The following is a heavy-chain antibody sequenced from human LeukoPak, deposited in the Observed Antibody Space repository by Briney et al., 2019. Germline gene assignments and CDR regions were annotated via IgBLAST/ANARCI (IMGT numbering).Heavy chain of an antibody. CDR2: INAGNGNT. V-gene: IGHV1-3*01. Sequence: ASVKVSCKASGYTFTNYAMHWVRQAPGQRLEWMGWINAGNGNTKYSQKFQGRVTITRDTSASTAYMELSSLGSEDTAVYYCARVWKGDPDAFDIWGQGTMVTVSS. D-gene: IGHD2-21*02. CDR3: ARVWKGDPDAFDI. J-gene: IGHJ3*02. CDR1: GYTFTNYA.